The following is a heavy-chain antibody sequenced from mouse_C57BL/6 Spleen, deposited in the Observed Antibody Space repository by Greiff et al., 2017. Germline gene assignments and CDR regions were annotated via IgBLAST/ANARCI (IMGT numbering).Heavy chain of an antibody. CDR3: ARPEAY. Sequence: QVQLPQPGAELVMPGASVKLSCKASGYTFTSYWMHWVKQRPGQGLEWIGEIDPSDSYTNYNQKFKGKSTLTVDKSSSTAYMQLSSLTSEDSAVYYCARPEAYWGQGTLVTVSA. CDR1: GYTFTSYW. J-gene: IGHJ3*01. V-gene: IGHV1-69*01. CDR2: IDPSDSYT.